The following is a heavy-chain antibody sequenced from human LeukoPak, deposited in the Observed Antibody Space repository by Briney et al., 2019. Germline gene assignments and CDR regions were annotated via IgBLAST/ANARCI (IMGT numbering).Heavy chain of an antibody. D-gene: IGHD4-11*01. CDR1: GFTFSTYH. CDR3: GRIMATTAYSWFGVDV. V-gene: IGHV3-23*01. Sequence: GGSLRLSCTASGFTFSTYHMSWVRQAPGRGLEWVSVISGSDGRTYYEDSVKGRFTVSRDNSMHRLFLEMNSLRLEDTAVYYCGRIMATTAYSWFGVDVWGLGTTVTVSS. J-gene: IGHJ6*02. CDR2: ISGSDGRT.